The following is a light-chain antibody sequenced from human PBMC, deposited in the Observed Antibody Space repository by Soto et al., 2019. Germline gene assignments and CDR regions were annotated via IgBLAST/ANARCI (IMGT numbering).Light chain of an antibody. J-gene: IGLJ2*01. V-gene: IGLV1-44*01. Sequence: QLVLTQPPSASGTPGQRVTISCSGSSSNIGSNTLNWYQQLPGTAPKLLIYSNNQRPSGVPDRFSGSKSRTSASLAISGLQSEDEADYYCAAWDDSLYGPVFGGGTKLTVL. CDR3: AAWDDSLYGPV. CDR2: SNN. CDR1: SSNIGSNT.